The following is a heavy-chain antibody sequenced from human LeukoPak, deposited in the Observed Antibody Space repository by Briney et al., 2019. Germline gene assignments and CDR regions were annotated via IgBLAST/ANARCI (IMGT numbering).Heavy chain of an antibody. CDR3: AKMSRQQLVGEFDY. CDR1: GFTFDDYA. Sequence: GGSLRLSCAASGFTFDDYAMHWVRQAPGKGLEWVSGISWNSGSIGYADSVKGRFTISRDNAKNSLYLQMNSLRAEDTALYYCAKMSRQQLVGEFDYWGQGTLVTVSS. J-gene: IGHJ4*02. V-gene: IGHV3-9*01. CDR2: ISWNSGSI. D-gene: IGHD6-13*01.